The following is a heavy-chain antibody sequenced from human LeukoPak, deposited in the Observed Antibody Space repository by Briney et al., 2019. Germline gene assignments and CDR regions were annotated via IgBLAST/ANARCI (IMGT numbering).Heavy chain of an antibody. D-gene: IGHD3-22*01. CDR2: IYSGGST. V-gene: IGHV3-53*01. Sequence: GGSLRLSCAAYGFTFDDYAMHWVRQAPGKGLEWVSVIYSGGSTYYADSVKGRFTISRDNSKNTLYLQMNSLRAEDTAVYYCARSSKGYYDSSGYYPFPFDYWGQGTLVTVSS. J-gene: IGHJ4*02. CDR1: GFTFDDYA. CDR3: ARSSKGYYDSSGYYPFPFDY.